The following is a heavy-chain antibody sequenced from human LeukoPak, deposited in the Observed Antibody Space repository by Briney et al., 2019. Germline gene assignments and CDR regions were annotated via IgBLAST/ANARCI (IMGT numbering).Heavy chain of an antibody. V-gene: IGHV4-34*01. CDR3: ARGDDFWSGYNDAFDI. D-gene: IGHD3-3*01. CDR2: INHSGST. Sequence: PSETLSLTCAVYGGSFSGYYWSWIRQPPGKGLEWIGEINHSGSTNYNPSLKSRVTISVDTSKNQFSLQLNSVTPEDTAVYYCARGDDFWSGYNDAFDIWGQGTMVTVSS. J-gene: IGHJ3*02. CDR1: GGSFSGYY.